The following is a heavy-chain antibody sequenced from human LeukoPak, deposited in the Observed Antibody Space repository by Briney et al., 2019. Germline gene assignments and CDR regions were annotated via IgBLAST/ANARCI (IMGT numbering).Heavy chain of an antibody. J-gene: IGHJ3*02. V-gene: IGHV1-69*05. Sequence: SVKVSCKASGGTFSSYAISWVRQAPGQGLEWVGGIIPIFGTANYAQKFQGRVTITTDESTSTAYMELSSLRSEDTAVYYCASGDCSGGGCYVPWEARKRWAFNAFDIWGQGAMVTVSS. CDR2: IIPIFGTA. CDR1: GGTFSSYA. D-gene: IGHD2-15*01. CDR3: ASGDCSGGGCYVPWEARKRWAFNAFDI.